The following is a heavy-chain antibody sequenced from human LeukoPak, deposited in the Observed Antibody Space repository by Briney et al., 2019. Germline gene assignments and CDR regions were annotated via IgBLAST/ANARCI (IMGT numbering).Heavy chain of an antibody. V-gene: IGHV3-30*18. D-gene: IGHD4/OR15-4a*01. CDR2: ISYDGSNK. CDR1: GFTFSSYA. CDR3: AKDWLTFDY. Sequence: GGSLRLSCAASGFTFSSYAMSWVRQAPGKGLEWVAVISYDGSNKYYADSVKGRFTISRDNSKNTLYLQMNSLRAEDTAVYYCAKDWLTFDYWGQGTLVTVSS. J-gene: IGHJ4*02.